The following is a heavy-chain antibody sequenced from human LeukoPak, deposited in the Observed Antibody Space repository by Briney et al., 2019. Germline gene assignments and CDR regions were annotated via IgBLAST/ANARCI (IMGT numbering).Heavy chain of an antibody. Sequence: PGGSLRLSCAASGFTFSSYAMHWVRQAPGKGLEWVAVISYDGSNKYYADSVKGRFTISRDNSKNTLYLQMNSLRAEDTAVYYCARGSTPGIAADWGQGTLVTVSS. V-gene: IGHV3-30*04. CDR2: ISYDGSNK. D-gene: IGHD6-13*01. CDR1: GFTFSSYA. J-gene: IGHJ1*01. CDR3: ARGSTPGIAAD.